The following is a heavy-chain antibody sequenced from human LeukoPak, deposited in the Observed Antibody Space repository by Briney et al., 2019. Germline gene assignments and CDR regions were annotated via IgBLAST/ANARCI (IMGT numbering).Heavy chain of an antibody. CDR2: INSDGSST. V-gene: IGHV3-74*01. D-gene: IGHD2-15*01. J-gene: IGHJ4*02. CDR1: GFTFSSYW. CDR3: AREDFGSYVPDY. Sequence: GGSLRLSCAASGFTFSSYWMHWVRQAPGKGLVWVSRINSDGSSTSYADSVKGRFTISRDNAKNTLYLQMNSLRAEDTAVYYCAREDFGSYVPDYWGQGTLVTVSS.